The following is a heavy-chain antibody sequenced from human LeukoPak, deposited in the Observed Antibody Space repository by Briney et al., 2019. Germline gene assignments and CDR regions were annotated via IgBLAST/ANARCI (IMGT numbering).Heavy chain of an antibody. Sequence: ASVKVSCKASGYTFTSYDINWVRQATGQGLEWMGWMNPNSGNTGYAQKFQGRVTMTRNTSISTVYMELSSLRSEDTAVYYCARAGSSWPSAVRHMDYWGQGTLVTVSS. CDR2: MNPNSGNT. CDR1: GYTFTSYD. J-gene: IGHJ4*02. CDR3: ARAGSSWPSAVRHMDY. D-gene: IGHD6-13*01. V-gene: IGHV1-8*01.